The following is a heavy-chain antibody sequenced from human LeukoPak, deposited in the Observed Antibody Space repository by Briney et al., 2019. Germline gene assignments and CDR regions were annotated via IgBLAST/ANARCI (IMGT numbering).Heavy chain of an antibody. D-gene: IGHD3-10*01. CDR3: AKESLLLRGPLLIYYFDF. CDR1: DFSFTTYA. Sequence: GSLRLSCAASDFSFTTYAMSWVRQAPGKGLEWVSSISGGDPTTYYADSVKGRFTISRDNSKNTLYLQMNSLRAEDTAIYYCAKESLLLRGPLLIYYFDFWGQGTLVTVSS. J-gene: IGHJ4*02. V-gene: IGHV3-23*01. CDR2: ISGGDPTT.